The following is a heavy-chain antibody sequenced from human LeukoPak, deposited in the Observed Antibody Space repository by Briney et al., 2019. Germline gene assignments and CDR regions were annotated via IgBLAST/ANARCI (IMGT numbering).Heavy chain of an antibody. J-gene: IGHJ4*02. V-gene: IGHV3-74*01. CDR2: INTDGSTT. D-gene: IGHD2-2*01. CDR1: EFSFTNYW. Sequence: GGSLRLSCEASEFSFTNYWMYWVRRAPGKGLAWVSAINTDGSTTTYADSVKGRFTISRDSARNTLYLQMNSLRAEDTAVYYCARALFQVPYYFDFWGQGTLVTVSS. CDR3: ARALFQVPYYFDF.